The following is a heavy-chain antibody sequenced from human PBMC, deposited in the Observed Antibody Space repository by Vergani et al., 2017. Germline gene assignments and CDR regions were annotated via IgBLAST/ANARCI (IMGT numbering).Heavy chain of an antibody. D-gene: IGHD3-22*01. J-gene: IGHJ4*02. CDR3: TKAGQYDSGNFLDS. CDR2: IRYDGTKR. V-gene: IGHV3-30*02. CDR1: GFTFRIYG. Sequence: QVQLVESGGGVVQPGGSLRLSCIASGFTFRIYGMHWVRQAPGKGLEWVAFIRYDGTKRFYGDSVKGRFTISRDNSQTTVFLQMNSLRADDSAVYYCTKAGQYDSGNFLDSWGQGALVTVAS.